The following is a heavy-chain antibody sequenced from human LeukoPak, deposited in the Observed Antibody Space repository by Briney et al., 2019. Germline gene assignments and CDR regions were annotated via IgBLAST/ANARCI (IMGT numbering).Heavy chain of an antibody. D-gene: IGHD6-13*01. CDR1: GGSISSYY. CDR2: IYYSGST. J-gene: IGHJ4*02. V-gene: IGHV4-59*08. Sequence: PSETLSLTCTVSGGSISSYYWSWIRQPPGKGLEWIGYIYYSGSTNYNPSLKSRVTISVDTSKNQFSLKLSSVTAADTAVYYCARRDYAAALDYWGKGTLVTVS. CDR3: ARRDYAAALDY.